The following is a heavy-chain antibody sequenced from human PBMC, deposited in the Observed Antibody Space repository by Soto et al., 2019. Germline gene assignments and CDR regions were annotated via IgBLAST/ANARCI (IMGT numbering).Heavy chain of an antibody. J-gene: IGHJ4*02. V-gene: IGHV3-30*18. CDR1: GFTFSSYG. D-gene: IGHD6-19*01. CDR2: ISYDGSNK. CDR3: AKEVAGTWGVDY. Sequence: GSLRLSCAASGFTFSSYGMHWVRQAPGKGLEWVAVISYDGSNKYYADSVKGRFTISRDNSKNTLYLQMNSLRAEDTAVYYCAKEVAGTWGVDYWGQGTLVTVSS.